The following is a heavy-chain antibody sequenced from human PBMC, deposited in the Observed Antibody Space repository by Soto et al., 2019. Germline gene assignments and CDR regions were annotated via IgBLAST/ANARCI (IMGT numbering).Heavy chain of an antibody. CDR1: GGTFSSYA. V-gene: IGHV1-69*06. Sequence: GASVKVSCKASGGTFSSYAISWVRQAPGQGLEWMGGIIPIFGTANYAQKFQGRVTITADKSTSTAYMELSSLRSEDTAVYYCVSLYYYDSSGYYYERPYFDYWGQGTLVTVSS. CDR2: IIPIFGTA. CDR3: VSLYYYDSSGYYYERPYFDY. D-gene: IGHD3-22*01. J-gene: IGHJ4*02.